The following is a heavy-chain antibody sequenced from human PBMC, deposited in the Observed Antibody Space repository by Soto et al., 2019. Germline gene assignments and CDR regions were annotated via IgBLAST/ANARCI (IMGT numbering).Heavy chain of an antibody. J-gene: IGHJ5*02. D-gene: IGHD3-22*01. CDR2: IYHSGST. V-gene: IGHV4-30-2*01. CDR1: CGSIISGGYS. Sequence: PPETLSLTCAFSCGSIISGGYSWSWIRQPPGKGLEWIGYIYHSGSTYYNPSLKSRVTISVDRSKNQFSLKLSSVTAADTAVYYCARRGSSGYYDWFDPWGQGTLVTVSS. CDR3: ARRGSSGYYDWFDP.